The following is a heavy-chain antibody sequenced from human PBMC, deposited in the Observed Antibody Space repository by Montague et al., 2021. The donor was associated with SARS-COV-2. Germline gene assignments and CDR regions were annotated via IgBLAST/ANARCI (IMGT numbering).Heavy chain of an antibody. Sequence: SETLSLTCTVSGDSISNRSYYWGWIRQPPGKGLEWIGSVYYSGSTYYNASLKSRVTIYVDTSKNQFSLRLTSVTAADTAMYYCAREYGDYSDNAFTIWGQGTMVIVSS. V-gene: IGHV4-39*02. CDR3: AREYGDYSDNAFTI. J-gene: IGHJ3*02. CDR2: VYYSGST. CDR1: GDSISNRSYY. D-gene: IGHD4-17*01.